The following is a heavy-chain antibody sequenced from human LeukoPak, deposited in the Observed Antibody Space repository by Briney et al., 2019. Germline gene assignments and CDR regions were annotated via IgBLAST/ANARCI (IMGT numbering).Heavy chain of an antibody. V-gene: IGHV3-23*01. CDR1: VFTFSNYA. Sequence: PGGSLRLSSAASVFTFSNYAMNWVRQAPGKGLEWVSVISGSGSSIYYADSVKGRFTISRDNSKNTRYMQMNSLRAEDTAVYYCAKGPRTVRFGDRHKGMFDYWGRGTLVTVSS. CDR2: ISGSGSSI. CDR3: AKGPRTVRFGDRHKGMFDY. D-gene: IGHD3-10*01. J-gene: IGHJ4*02.